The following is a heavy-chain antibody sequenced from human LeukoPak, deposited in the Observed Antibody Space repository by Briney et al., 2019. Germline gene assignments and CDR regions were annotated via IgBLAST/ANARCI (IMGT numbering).Heavy chain of an antibody. V-gene: IGHV4-61*01. J-gene: IGHJ4*02. CDR1: GGSVSSGSYY. D-gene: IGHD6-6*01. Sequence: NSSETLSLTCTVSGGSVSSGSYYWSWIRQPPGKGLEWFGYIYYSGSTNYNPSLKSRVTISVDTSKNQFSLKLSSVTAADTAVYYCARQLGIAARPVYWGQGTLVTVSS. CDR2: IYYSGST. CDR3: ARQLGIAARPVY.